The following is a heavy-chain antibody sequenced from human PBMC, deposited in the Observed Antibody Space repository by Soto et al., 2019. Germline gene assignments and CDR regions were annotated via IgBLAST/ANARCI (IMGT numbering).Heavy chain of an antibody. CDR2: MSHSGGT. V-gene: IGHV4-34*01. J-gene: IGHJ3*02. Sequence: QVQLQQWGAGLLKPSETLSLTCAVFGGSVNSGNYYWSWIRQPPGKGLEWIGEMSHSGGTHFNPSLKGRVTISGDTSTNQFSLTMSSVTAADTALYYCARVERGTATTVVDAFDIWGPGTMVTVSS. CDR1: GGSVNSGNYY. D-gene: IGHD1-1*01. CDR3: ARVERGTATTVVDAFDI.